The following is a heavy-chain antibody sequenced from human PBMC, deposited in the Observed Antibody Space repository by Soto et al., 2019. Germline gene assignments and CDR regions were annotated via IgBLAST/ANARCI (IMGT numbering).Heavy chain of an antibody. CDR3: ARDRTTVVTRPGWFDP. D-gene: IGHD1-1*01. CDR1: GFTFSSYE. Sequence: PGGSLRLSCAASGFTFSSYEMNWVRQAPGKGLEWVSYISSSGSTIYYADSVKGRFTISRDNAKNSLYLQMNSLRAEDTAVYYCARDRTTVVTRPGWFDPWGQGTLVTVSS. CDR2: ISSSGSTI. J-gene: IGHJ5*02. V-gene: IGHV3-48*03.